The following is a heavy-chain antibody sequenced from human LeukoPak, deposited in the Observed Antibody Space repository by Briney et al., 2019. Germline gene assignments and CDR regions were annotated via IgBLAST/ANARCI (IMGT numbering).Heavy chain of an antibody. Sequence: SETLSLTCTVSGGSTSSYYWSWIRQPPGKGLEWIGYIFYTGSTNYNPSLKSRVTISVDTSKNQFSLKLSSVTAADTAVYYCARDSIAVAGHSGYMDVWGKGTTVTVSS. V-gene: IGHV4-59*12. CDR3: ARDSIAVAGHSGYMDV. J-gene: IGHJ6*03. CDR2: IFYTGST. D-gene: IGHD6-19*01. CDR1: GGSTSSYY.